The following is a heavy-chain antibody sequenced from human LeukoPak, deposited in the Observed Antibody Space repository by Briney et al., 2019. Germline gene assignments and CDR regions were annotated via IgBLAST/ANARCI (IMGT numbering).Heavy chain of an antibody. CDR3: ASTYYDFWSGYPGDY. V-gene: IGHV4-38-2*02. CDR1: GYSISSGYY. CDR2: IYHSGST. Sequence: SETLSLTCTVSGYSISSGYYWGWIRQPPGKGLEWIGSIYHSGSTYYNPSLKSRVTISVDTSKNQFSLKLSSVTAADTAVYYCASTYYDFWSGYPGDYWGQGTLVTVSS. J-gene: IGHJ4*02. D-gene: IGHD3-3*01.